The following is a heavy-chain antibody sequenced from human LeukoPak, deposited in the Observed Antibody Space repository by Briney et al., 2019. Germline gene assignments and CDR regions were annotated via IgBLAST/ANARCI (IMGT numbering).Heavy chain of an antibody. J-gene: IGHJ4*02. CDR3: ARVKVYDSSGYYYVDY. CDR1: GYTFTSYY. Sequence: ASVKVSCKASGYTFTSYYMHWVRQAPGQGLEWMGIINPSSGSTSYAQKFQGRVTMTRDTSKNQFSLKLSSVTAADTAVYYCARVKVYDSSGYYYVDYWGQGTLVTVSS. D-gene: IGHD3-22*01. V-gene: IGHV1-46*01. CDR2: INPSSGST.